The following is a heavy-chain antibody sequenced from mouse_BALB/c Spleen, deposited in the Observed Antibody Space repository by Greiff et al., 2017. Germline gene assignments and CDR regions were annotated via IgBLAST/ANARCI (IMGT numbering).Heavy chain of an antibody. J-gene: IGHJ4*01. V-gene: IGHV2-9*02. CDR1: GFSLTSYC. Sequence: QVQLKESGPGLVAPSQSLSITCTVSGFSLTSYCVHWVRQPPGQGLEWLGVIWAGGSTNYNSALMSRLSISTDNSTSQVFLKMISLQTDDTAMYYCASSSTGYAMDYWGQGTSVTVSS. CDR2: IWAGGST. D-gene: IGHD1-1*01. CDR3: ASSSTGYAMDY.